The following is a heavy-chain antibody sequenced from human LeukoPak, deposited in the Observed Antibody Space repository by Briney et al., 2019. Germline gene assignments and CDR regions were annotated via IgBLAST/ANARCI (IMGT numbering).Heavy chain of an antibody. Sequence: GGSLRLSCAASGFTFSSYAMSWVRQTPGEGLEGVSGLSGSGGSTYYADSVKGRFTISRDNSKNTLYLQMNSLRAEDTAVYYCAKVMVREVIITSFDYWGQGTLVTVSS. CDR2: LSGSGGST. CDR1: GFTFSSYA. V-gene: IGHV3-23*01. D-gene: IGHD3-10*01. J-gene: IGHJ4*02. CDR3: AKVMVREVIITSFDY.